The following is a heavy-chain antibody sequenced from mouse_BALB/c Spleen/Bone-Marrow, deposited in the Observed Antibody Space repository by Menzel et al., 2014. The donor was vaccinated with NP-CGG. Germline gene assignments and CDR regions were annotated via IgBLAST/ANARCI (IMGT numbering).Heavy chain of an antibody. CDR2: ISDGGGHT. CDR1: GFSFSDHY. V-gene: IGHV5-4*02. Sequence: DVKLVESGGRLVKPGGSLKLSCAASGFSFSDHYMYWVRQTPEKRLEWVATISDGGGHTYYSDSVKGRFTISRDNAKNNLYLQMSSLKSEDTAMYHGARDGDYRYAWFSYWGQGTPVTVSA. D-gene: IGHD2-14*01. J-gene: IGHJ3*01. CDR3: ARDGDYRYAWFSY.